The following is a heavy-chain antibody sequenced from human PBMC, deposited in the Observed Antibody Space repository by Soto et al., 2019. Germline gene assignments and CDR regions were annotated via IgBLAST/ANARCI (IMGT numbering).Heavy chain of an antibody. J-gene: IGHJ4*02. CDR1: GFTFSSYG. CDR3: ANQIATGQ. D-gene: IGHD3-22*01. Sequence: QVQLVESGGGVVQPGRSLRLSCAASGFTFSSYGMHWVGQAPGKGLEWVAVISYDGNTKYYSDSVKGRFTISRDNSKNTLYLQLNSLRTEDTAVYYCANQIATGQWGRGTLVTVSA. V-gene: IGHV3-30*18. CDR2: ISYDGNTK.